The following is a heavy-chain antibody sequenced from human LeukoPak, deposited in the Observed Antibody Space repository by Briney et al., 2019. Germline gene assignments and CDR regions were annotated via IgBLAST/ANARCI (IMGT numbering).Heavy chain of an antibody. CDR1: GGTFSSYA. CDR2: IIPIFGIA. Sequence: SVKVSCKASGGTFSSYAISWVRQAPGQGLEWMGRIIPIFGIANYAQKFQGRVTITADKSTSTAYMELSSLRAEDTAVYYCAKDKHDYGVWWFDPWGQGTLVTVSS. CDR3: AKDKHDYGVWWFDP. J-gene: IGHJ5*02. D-gene: IGHD4-17*01. V-gene: IGHV1-69*04.